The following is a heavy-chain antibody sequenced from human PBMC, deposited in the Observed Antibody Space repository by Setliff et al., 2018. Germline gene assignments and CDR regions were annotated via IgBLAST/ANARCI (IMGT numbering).Heavy chain of an antibody. D-gene: IGHD1-26*01. J-gene: IGHJ3*02. CDR1: GYNFRNYG. CDR2: ISAYTGKT. Sequence: ASVKVSCKTSGYNFRNYGISWVRQAPGQGLEWMGWISAYTGKTDYAQNFQGRVTMTTDTSTSTAYMELRSLRSDDTAVYYCARDRGSGSLHPGSAFDIWGQGTMVTVSS. CDR3: ARDRGSGSLHPGSAFDI. V-gene: IGHV1-18*04.